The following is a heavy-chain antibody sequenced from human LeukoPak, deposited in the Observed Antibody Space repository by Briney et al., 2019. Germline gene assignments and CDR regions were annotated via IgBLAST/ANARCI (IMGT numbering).Heavy chain of an antibody. CDR2: ISYDGSNK. J-gene: IGHJ5*02. Sequence: GGSLRLSCAASGFTFSSYAMHWVRQAPGKGLEWVAVISYDGSNKYYADSVKGRFTISRDNSKNTLYLQMNSLRAEDTAVYYCASWKRQQLTQYNWFDPWGQGTLVTVSS. CDR3: ASWKRQQLTQYNWFDP. V-gene: IGHV3-30*04. CDR1: GFTFSSYA. D-gene: IGHD6-13*01.